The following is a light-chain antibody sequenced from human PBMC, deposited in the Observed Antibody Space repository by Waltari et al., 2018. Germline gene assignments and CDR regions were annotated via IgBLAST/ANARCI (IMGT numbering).Light chain of an antibody. J-gene: IGKJ5*01. CDR2: GAS. CDR1: PSVSSN. V-gene: IGKV3-15*01. CDR3: QQYNNWPPIT. Sequence: EIVMTQSPATLSVSPGERATLSCRASPSVSSNLARYQQKPGPAPRLLIYGASTRATGIPARFSGSGSGTEFTLTISSLQSEDFAVYYCQQYNNWPPITFGQGTRLEIK.